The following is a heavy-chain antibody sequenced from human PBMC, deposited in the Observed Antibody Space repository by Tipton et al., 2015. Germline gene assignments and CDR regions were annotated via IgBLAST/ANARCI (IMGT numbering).Heavy chain of an antibody. Sequence: TLSLTCTVSGASISSSSYYWGWIRQPPGKGLEWIGSIYYSGSPSYNPSLKSRVAISVDTSKNQFSLKLSSMTAADTAVYYCARDYFDSSGRWVDAFDIWGQGTVVTVSS. V-gene: IGHV4-39*02. D-gene: IGHD3-22*01. CDR2: IYYSGSP. J-gene: IGHJ3*02. CDR3: ARDYFDSSGRWVDAFDI. CDR1: GASISSSSYY.